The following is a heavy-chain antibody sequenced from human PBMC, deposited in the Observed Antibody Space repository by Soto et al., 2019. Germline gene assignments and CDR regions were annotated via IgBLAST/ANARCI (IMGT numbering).Heavy chain of an antibody. CDR1: GYTFTSYA. V-gene: IGHV1-3*01. Sequence: EASVKVSCKASGYTFTSYAMHWVRQAPGQRLEWMGWINAGNGNTKYSQKFQGRVTITRDTSASTAYMELSSLRSEDTAVYYCARDHRRSSSSGNWFDPWGRRTLVTVSS. CDR3: ARDHRRSSSSGNWFDP. CDR2: INAGNGNT. D-gene: IGHD6-6*01. J-gene: IGHJ5*02.